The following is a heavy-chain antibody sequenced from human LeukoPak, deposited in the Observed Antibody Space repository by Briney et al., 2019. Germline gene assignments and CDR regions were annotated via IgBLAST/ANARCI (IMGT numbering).Heavy chain of an antibody. CDR1: GFTFSSFE. CDR3: ARSFDY. V-gene: IGHV3-48*03. Sequence: PGGSLRLSCAASGFTFSSFEMNWVRQAPGKGLEWVSYISTSGTTIYYADSVKGRFTISRDNAKTSLYMEMNSLRAEDTAVYYCARSFDYWGQGALVTVSP. CDR2: ISTSGTTI. J-gene: IGHJ4*02.